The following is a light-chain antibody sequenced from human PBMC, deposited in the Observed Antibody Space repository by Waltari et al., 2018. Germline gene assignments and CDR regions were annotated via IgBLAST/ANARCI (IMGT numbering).Light chain of an antibody. V-gene: IGKV1-9*01. CDR2: SAS. CDR1: QGISNY. Sequence: IQLTQSPSSLSASVGPRVTIPCRASQGISNYLAWYQQKPGKVPKLLIHSASTLQSGVPSRFSGSGSGTDFTLTISSLQPEDFATYYCQQYQSSPSLTFGGGTKVEI. CDR3: QQYQSSPSLT. J-gene: IGKJ4*01.